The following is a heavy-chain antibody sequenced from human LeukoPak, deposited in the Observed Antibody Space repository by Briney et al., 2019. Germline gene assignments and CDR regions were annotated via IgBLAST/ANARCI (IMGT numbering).Heavy chain of an antibody. CDR1: GYTFTGYF. CDR3: ARVFNYYDTSGYYT. J-gene: IGHJ1*01. V-gene: IGHV1-2*02. CDR2: INPNSGGT. Sequence: GSVMVSCKASGYTFTGYFLHWVRQAPGQGLEWMGWINPNSGGTTFAQKFQGRVTMTRDTSISTAYMELSRLRSDDTAVYYCARVFNYYDTSGYYTWGEGTLDTVSS. D-gene: IGHD3-22*01.